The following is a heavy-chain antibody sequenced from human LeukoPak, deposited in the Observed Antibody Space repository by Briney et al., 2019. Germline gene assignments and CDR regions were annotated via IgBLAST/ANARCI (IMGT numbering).Heavy chain of an antibody. CDR3: ARGYCSGGSCYSYYYYNYMGV. V-gene: IGHV4-39*07. D-gene: IGHD2-15*01. CDR1: GGSISSSSYY. CDR2: IHYSGST. Sequence: KPSETLSLTCTVSGGSISSSSYYWGWIRQPPGKGLEWIGSIHYSGSTNYNPSLKSRVTISVDTSKNQFSLKLSSVTAADTAVYYCARGYCSGGSCYSYYYYNYMGVWGKGTTVTVSS. J-gene: IGHJ6*03.